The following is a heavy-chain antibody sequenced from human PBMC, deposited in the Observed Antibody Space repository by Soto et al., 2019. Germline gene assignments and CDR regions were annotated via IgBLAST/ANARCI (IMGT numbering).Heavy chain of an antibody. J-gene: IGHJ3*02. D-gene: IGHD3-3*01. V-gene: IGHV3-48*01. CDR3: ARDSGIRFLEWQPAFDI. CDR2: ISSSSSTI. CDR1: GFTFSSYS. Sequence: GGSLRLSCAASGFTFSSYSMNWVRQAPGKGLEWVSYISSSSSTIYYADSVKGRFTISRDNAKNSLYLQMNSLRAEDTAVYYCARDSGIRFLEWQPAFDIWGQGTMVTVSS.